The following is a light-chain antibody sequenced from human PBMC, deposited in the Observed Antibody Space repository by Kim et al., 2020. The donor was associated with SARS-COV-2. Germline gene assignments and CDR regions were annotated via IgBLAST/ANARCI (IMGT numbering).Light chain of an antibody. CDR3: HSRDTSDNHPV. J-gene: IGLJ1*01. CDR2: GKN. Sequence: SSELTQDPAVSVALGQTVRITCQGDSLRNYYASWYQQKPGQAPVLVIYGKNNRPSGIPDRFSGSSSGSTASLTITGAQAEDEADYYCHSRDTSDNHPVFG. V-gene: IGLV3-19*01. CDR1: SLRNYY.